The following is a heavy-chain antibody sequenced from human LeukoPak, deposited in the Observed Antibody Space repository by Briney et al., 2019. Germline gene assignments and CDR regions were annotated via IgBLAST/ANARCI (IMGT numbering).Heavy chain of an antibody. D-gene: IGHD2-2*01. V-gene: IGHV1-2*04. CDR3: ARDLCGITPCYVTY. J-gene: IGHJ4*02. CDR1: GYTFTGYY. CDR2: INPNSGGT. Sequence: ASVKVSCKASGYTFTGYYMHWVRQAPGQGLEWMGWINPNSGGTNYAQKFQGWVTMTRDTSISTAYIELSRLRSDDTAVYYCARDLCGITPCYVTYWGQGALVTVSS.